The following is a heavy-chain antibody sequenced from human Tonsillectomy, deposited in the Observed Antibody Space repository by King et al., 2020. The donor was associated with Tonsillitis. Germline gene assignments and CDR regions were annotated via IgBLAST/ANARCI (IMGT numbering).Heavy chain of an antibody. CDR2: IHYSGST. V-gene: IGHV4-31*03. CDR1: GDSISSGNFY. Sequence: VQLQESGPGLVKPSQTLSLTCTVSGDSISSGNFYWSWIRQHPRKGLEWIGYIHYSGSTYYNPSLKSRLTISIDTSKNQFSLKLSSVTAADTAVYYCARGLEYFDYWGQGTLVTVSS. CDR3: ARGLEYFDY. J-gene: IGHJ4*02.